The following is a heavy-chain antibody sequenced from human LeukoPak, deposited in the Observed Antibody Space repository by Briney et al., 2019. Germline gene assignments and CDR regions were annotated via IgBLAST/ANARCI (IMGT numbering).Heavy chain of an antibody. D-gene: IGHD2-2*01. CDR1: GYTFTGYY. CDR2: INPNSGGT. J-gene: IGHJ5*02. CDR3: ARGGRYCSSTSCYGSAVPNWFDP. V-gene: IGHV1-2*02. Sequence: GASVKVSCKASGYTFTGYYMHWVRQAPGQGLELMGWINPNSGGTNYAQKFQGRVTMTRDTSISTAYMELSRLRSDDTAVYYCARGGRYCSSTSCYGSAVPNWFDPWGQGTLVTVSS.